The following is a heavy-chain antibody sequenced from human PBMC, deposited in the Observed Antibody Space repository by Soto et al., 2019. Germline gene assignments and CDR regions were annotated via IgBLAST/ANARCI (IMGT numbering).Heavy chain of an antibody. Sequence: QVQLQESGPGLVKPSQTLSLTCTVSGGSISSGGYYWNWIRQHPGKGLEWIGYIYYSGSTYYNPSLKSRVTISVDTSKNQCSLKLSSVTAADTAVYYCARMLGATIFDYWGQGTLVTVSS. D-gene: IGHD5-12*01. CDR3: ARMLGATIFDY. CDR1: GGSISSGGYY. CDR2: IYYSGST. V-gene: IGHV4-31*03. J-gene: IGHJ4*02.